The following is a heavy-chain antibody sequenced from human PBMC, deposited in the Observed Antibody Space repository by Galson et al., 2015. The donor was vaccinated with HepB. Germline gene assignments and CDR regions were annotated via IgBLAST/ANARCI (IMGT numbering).Heavy chain of an antibody. CDR3: ARRQKKGAYSSSSNYYGMDV. J-gene: IGHJ6*02. CDR2: ISAYNGNT. D-gene: IGHD6-6*01. CDR1: GYTFTGYG. V-gene: IGHV1-18*04. Sequence: SVKVSCKASGYTFTGYGISWVRQAPGQGLEWMGWISAYNGNTNYAQKLQGRVTMTTDTSTSTAYMELRSLRSDDTAVYYCARRQKKGAYSSSSNYYGMDVWGQGTTVTVSS.